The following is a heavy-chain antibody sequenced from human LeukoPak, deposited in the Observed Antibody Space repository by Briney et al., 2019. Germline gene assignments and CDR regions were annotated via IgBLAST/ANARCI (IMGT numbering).Heavy chain of an antibody. CDR3: ARKMATIDWYFDL. CDR2: INHDGSST. D-gene: IGHD5-24*01. CDR1: GFTFSTFW. J-gene: IGHJ2*01. Sequence: PGGSLRLSCATSGFTFSTFWMHWVRQAPGKGLVWVSRINHDGSSTNYADSVKGRFTISRDNAKNTLYLQMNSLRAEDTAVYYCARKMATIDWYFDLWGRGTLVTVSS. V-gene: IGHV3-74*01.